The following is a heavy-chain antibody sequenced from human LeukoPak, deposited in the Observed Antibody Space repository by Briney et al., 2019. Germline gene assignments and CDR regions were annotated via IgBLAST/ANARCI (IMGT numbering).Heavy chain of an antibody. CDR2: VSGSGGGS. D-gene: IGHD7-27*01. CDR3: AKDRNWGSSSFDY. CDR1: GFTFSSYA. V-gene: IGHV3-23*01. J-gene: IGHJ4*02. Sequence: QPGGSLRLSCAASGFTFSSYAMSWVGQAPGKGLEWVSAVSGSGGGSYYADAVKGRFTIYRVNSKNTLHPQMNSLRAEDTAVYYCAKDRNWGSSSFDYWGQGTLVTVSS.